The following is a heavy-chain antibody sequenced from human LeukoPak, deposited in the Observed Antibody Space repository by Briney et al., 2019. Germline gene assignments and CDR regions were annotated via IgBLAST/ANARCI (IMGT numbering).Heavy chain of an antibody. J-gene: IGHJ4*02. Sequence: ASVKVTCKASGYTFTNNDINWVRQATGQGIEWMGWVSPDSGDTGYAPNFRGRVTMTTDTSINTAYMELTSLTSEGTAIYYCTRGRAPGDWGQGTLVTVSS. CDR2: VSPDSGDT. CDR3: TRGRAPGD. D-gene: IGHD2-8*02. CDR1: GYTFTNND. V-gene: IGHV1-8*01.